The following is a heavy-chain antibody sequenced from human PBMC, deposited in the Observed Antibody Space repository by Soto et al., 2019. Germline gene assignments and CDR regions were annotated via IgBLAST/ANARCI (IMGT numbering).Heavy chain of an antibody. CDR1: GYTFTSYG. J-gene: IGHJ6*02. V-gene: IGHV1-18*01. Sequence: ASVKVSCKASGYTFTSYGISWVRQAPGQGLERMGWISAYNGNTNYAQKLQGRVTMTTDTSTSTAYMELRSLRSDDTAVYYCARKSGYDSSGYYYSARLAYYYGMDVWGQGTTVTVSS. CDR2: ISAYNGNT. CDR3: ARKSGYDSSGYYYSARLAYYYGMDV. D-gene: IGHD3-22*01.